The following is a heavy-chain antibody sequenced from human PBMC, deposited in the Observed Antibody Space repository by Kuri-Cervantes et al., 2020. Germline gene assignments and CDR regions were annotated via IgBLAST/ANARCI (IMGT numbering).Heavy chain of an antibody. Sequence: ASVKVSCKASGGTFSSYYMHWVRQAPGQGLEWMGIINPSGGSTSYAQNLQGRVTMTRDTDTSTVYMELSSLTSEDTAVYYCVREKSGGYFDYWGQGTLVTVSS. CDR1: GGTFSSYY. CDR2: INPSGGST. J-gene: IGHJ4*02. V-gene: IGHV1-46*01. D-gene: IGHD3-10*01. CDR3: VREKSGGYFDY.